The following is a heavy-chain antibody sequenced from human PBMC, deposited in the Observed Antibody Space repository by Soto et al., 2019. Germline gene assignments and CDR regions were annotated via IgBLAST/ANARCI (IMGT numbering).Heavy chain of an antibody. V-gene: IGHV3-66*01. Sequence: EVQLVESGGGLVQPGGSLRLSCAASGFTVSSNYMSWVRQAPGKGLEWVSVIYSGGSTYYADSVKGRFTISRDNSKNTLYLQMSSLRAEDKAVYYGAREYGDYPYYYYGMDVWGQGTTVTVSS. J-gene: IGHJ6*02. CDR1: GFTVSSNY. CDR3: AREYGDYPYYYYGMDV. D-gene: IGHD4-17*01. CDR2: IYSGGST.